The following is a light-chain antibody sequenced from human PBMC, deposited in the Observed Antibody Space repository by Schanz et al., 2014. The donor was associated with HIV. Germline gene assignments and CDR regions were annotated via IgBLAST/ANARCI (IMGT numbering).Light chain of an antibody. CDR3: QQRSNWPLT. J-gene: IGKJ4*01. CDR1: QSVSNS. CDR2: DAS. V-gene: IGKV3-11*01. Sequence: EIVLTQSPGTLSLSPGERATLSCRASQSVSNSLAWYQQKPGQAPRLLIHDASNRATGIPARFSGSGSGTEFTLTISSLEPEDFAVYYCQQRSNWPLTFGGGTKVEFK.